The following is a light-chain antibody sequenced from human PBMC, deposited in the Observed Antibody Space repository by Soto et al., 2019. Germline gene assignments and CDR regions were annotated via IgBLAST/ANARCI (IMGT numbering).Light chain of an antibody. CDR3: QSYDSRLNGYV. CDR2: GDT. V-gene: IGLV1-40*01. J-gene: IGLJ1*01. CDR1: SSNIGTDYD. Sequence: QSVLTQPPSVSGAPGQRVTIAFTGSSSNIGTDYDVHWYQKLPGTAPKLLIYGDTNRPSGVPDRFSGSKSGTSASLAITGLQAEDEADYYCQSYDSRLNGYVFGTGTKVTVL.